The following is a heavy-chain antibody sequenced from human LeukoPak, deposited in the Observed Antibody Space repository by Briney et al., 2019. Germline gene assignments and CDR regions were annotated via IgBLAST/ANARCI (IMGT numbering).Heavy chain of an antibody. J-gene: IGHJ4*02. CDR2: MSYDGSKT. CDR3: AKDVPYYYGSSGYYPTPYYFDY. D-gene: IGHD3-22*01. Sequence: GGSLRLSCAASGFFFSTYAMHWVRQAPGKGLEWVALMSYDGSKTYYADSVRGRFTISRDNSKNTLYLQMNSLRAEDTAVYYCAKDVPYYYGSSGYYPTPYYFDYWGQGTLVTVSS. CDR1: GFFFSTYA. V-gene: IGHV3-30*04.